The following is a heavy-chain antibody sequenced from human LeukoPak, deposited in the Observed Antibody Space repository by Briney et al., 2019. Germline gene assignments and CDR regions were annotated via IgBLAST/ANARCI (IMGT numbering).Heavy chain of an antibody. V-gene: IGHV3-7*01. CDR1: GFSFNTYW. J-gene: IGHJ6*03. CDR2: IRQDGSEK. CDR3: AGRQWRTDNHYMDV. Sequence: PGGSLGLSCAAPGFSFNTYWMTWVRQAPGKGLEWVADIRQDGSEKNYVDSVKGRFTISRDNAKNSLSLLMNGLRAGDTAVYYCAGRQWRTDNHYMDVWGKGTTAAGSS. D-gene: IGHD6-19*01.